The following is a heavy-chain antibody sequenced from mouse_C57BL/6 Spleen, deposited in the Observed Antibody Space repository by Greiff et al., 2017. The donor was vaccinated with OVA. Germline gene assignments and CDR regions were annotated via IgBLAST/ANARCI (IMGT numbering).Heavy chain of an antibody. CDR3: ARGSSLRGAMDY. CDR1: GYTFTSYW. D-gene: IGHD1-1*01. Sequence: QVQLQQPGAELVMPGASVKLSCKASGYTFTSYWMHWVKQRPGQGLEWIGEIDPSDSYTNYNQKFKGKSTFTVDKSSSTAYMQLSSLTSEDSAVYYCARGSSLRGAMDYWGQGTSVTVSS. J-gene: IGHJ4*01. CDR2: IDPSDSYT. V-gene: IGHV1-69*01.